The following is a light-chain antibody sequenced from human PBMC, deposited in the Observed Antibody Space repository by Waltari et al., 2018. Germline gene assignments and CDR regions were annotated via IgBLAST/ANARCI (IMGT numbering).Light chain of an antibody. CDR3: QQLETYPIT. CDR1: QDISKS. Sequence: IQLTQSPSSLSASVGDRVTITCRAGQDISKSLAWYQQKPGKAPKPLIYAASSLQGGVPSRFSGSGSGTDFALTISSLQPEDSATYYCQQLETYPITFGQGTRLEIK. CDR2: AAS. J-gene: IGKJ5*01. V-gene: IGKV1-9*01.